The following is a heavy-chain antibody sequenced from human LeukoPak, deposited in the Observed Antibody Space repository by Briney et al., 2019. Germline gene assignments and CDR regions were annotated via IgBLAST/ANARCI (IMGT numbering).Heavy chain of an antibody. CDR3: ATLSSSWYRGPNWFDP. Sequence: PGESLRLSCAASGFTFSSYSMNWVRQAPGKGLEWVSSISSSSSYIYYADSVKGRFTISRDNAKNSLYLQMNSLRAEDTAVYYCATLSSSWYRGPNWFDPWGQGTLVTVSS. V-gene: IGHV3-21*01. J-gene: IGHJ5*02. CDR2: ISSSSSYI. CDR1: GFTFSSYS. D-gene: IGHD6-13*01.